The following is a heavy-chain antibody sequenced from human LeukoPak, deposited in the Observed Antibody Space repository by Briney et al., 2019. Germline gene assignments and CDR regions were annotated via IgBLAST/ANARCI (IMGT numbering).Heavy chain of an antibody. Sequence: SGPTLLYPTQTLTLTCTFSGFSLSTSGVGVGWIRQPPGKALEWLSLIYWDDDKRYSPSLKSRLTITKDTSKNQVVLTMTNMDPVDTATYYCARRTVVNSFDYWGQGTLVTVSS. CDR1: GFSLSTSGVG. J-gene: IGHJ4*02. CDR2: IYWDDDK. D-gene: IGHD3-22*01. V-gene: IGHV2-5*02. CDR3: ARRTVVNSFDY.